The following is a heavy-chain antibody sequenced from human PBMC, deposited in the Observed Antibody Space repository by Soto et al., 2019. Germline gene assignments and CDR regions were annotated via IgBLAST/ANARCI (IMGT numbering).Heavy chain of an antibody. Sequence: QVHLVQSGAEVRKPGASVKVSCKTSGYTFNTYGIIWVRQAPGQHLEWLGWISSRNGDTNYAQRFQGRVTLTTGTSTTAYMELLNLRSDDTAVYFCAGVQFFPIAAADFWGQGTLVTVSS. V-gene: IGHV1-18*04. J-gene: IGHJ4*02. CDR3: AGVQFFPIAAADF. CDR2: ISSRNGDT. CDR1: GYTFNTYG. D-gene: IGHD2-15*01.